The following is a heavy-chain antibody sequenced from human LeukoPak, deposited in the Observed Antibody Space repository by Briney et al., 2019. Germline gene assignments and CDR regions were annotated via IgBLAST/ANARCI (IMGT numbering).Heavy chain of an antibody. CDR1: GGSISSYY. J-gene: IGHJ4*02. D-gene: IGHD3-22*01. CDR2: IYYSGST. V-gene: IGHV4-59*01. Sequence: SETLSLTCTVSGGSISSYYWSWIRQPPGKGLEWIGYIYYSGSTNYNPSLKSRVTISVDTSKNQFSLKLSSVTAADTAVYYCARGSDNTGDYYDSSGYFPLFDYWGQGTLVTVSS. CDR3: ARGSDNTGDYYDSSGYFPLFDY.